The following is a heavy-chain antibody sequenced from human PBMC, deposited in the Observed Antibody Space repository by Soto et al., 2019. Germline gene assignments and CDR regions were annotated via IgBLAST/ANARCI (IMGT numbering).Heavy chain of an antibody. CDR1: GGSICSYY. CDR2: IYYSGST. D-gene: IGHD6-19*01. J-gene: IGHJ5*02. V-gene: IGHV4-59*12. CDR3: ARRAYSSGWYVSQSFDP. Sequence: SETLSLTCTVSGGSICSYYWSWIRQPPGKGLEWIGSIYYSGSTNYNPSLKSRVTISVDTSKNQFSLKLSSVTAADTAVYYCARRAYSSGWYVSQSFDPWGQGTLVTVSS.